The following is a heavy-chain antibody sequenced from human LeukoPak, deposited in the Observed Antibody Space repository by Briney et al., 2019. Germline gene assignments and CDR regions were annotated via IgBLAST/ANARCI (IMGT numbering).Heavy chain of an antibody. D-gene: IGHD2-8*01. J-gene: IGHJ4*02. CDR1: GFTFRNYW. CDR3: AKDYLTGLDGVWDY. CDR2: IKEDGSEK. Sequence: GGSLRLSCAASGFTFRNYWMSWVRQAPGKGLEWVANIKEDGSEKHYVDSVKGRFTISRDNAKNSLYLQSLYLQMNSLRAEDTAVYYCAKDYLTGLDGVWDYWGQGTLVTVSS. V-gene: IGHV3-7*03.